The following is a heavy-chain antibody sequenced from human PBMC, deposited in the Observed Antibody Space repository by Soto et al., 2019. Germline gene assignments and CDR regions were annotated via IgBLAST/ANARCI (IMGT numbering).Heavy chain of an antibody. CDR1: GLTFSSYA. V-gene: IGHV3-23*01. D-gene: IGHD5-18*01. CDR3: AKDGLGAYSYGSYYFDY. Sequence: GGSLRLSCAASGLTFSSYAMSWVRQAPGKGLEWVSAISGSGGSTYYADSVEGRFTISRDNSNNTLYLQMSSLRAEDTAVYYCAKDGLGAYSYGSYYFDYWGQGTLVTVSS. J-gene: IGHJ4*02. CDR2: ISGSGGST.